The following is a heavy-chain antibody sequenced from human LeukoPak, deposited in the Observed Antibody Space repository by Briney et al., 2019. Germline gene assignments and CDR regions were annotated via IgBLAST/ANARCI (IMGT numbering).Heavy chain of an antibody. Sequence: PSETLPLTCTVSGGSISSYYWSWIRQPPGKGLEWIGYIFYSGSTDYNPSLKSRLTISVDTSKNQFSLKLSSVTAADTAVYYCARARLGELVLLVDWGQGTLVTVSS. CDR2: IFYSGST. CDR3: ARARLGELVLLVD. CDR1: GGSISSYY. J-gene: IGHJ4*02. V-gene: IGHV4-59*01. D-gene: IGHD3-16*01.